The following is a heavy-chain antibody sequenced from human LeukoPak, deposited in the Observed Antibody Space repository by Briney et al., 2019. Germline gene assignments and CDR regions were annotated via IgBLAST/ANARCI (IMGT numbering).Heavy chain of an antibody. Sequence: GGSLRLSCAASGFTFSSYAMSWVRQAPGKGLEWVSAISGSGGSTYYADSVEGRCTISRDNSKNTLYLQMNSLRVEDTAVYYCARGLFLSGYLDAFDIWGQGTVVTVSS. J-gene: IGHJ3*02. V-gene: IGHV3-23*01. CDR1: GFTFSSYA. CDR2: ISGSGGST. CDR3: ARGLFLSGYLDAFDI. D-gene: IGHD3-22*01.